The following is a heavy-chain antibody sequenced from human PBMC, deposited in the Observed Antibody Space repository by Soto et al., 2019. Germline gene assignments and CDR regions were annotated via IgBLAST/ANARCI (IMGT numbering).Heavy chain of an antibody. CDR3: AKDLAGYSSSWYGDKYYYYGMDV. CDR1: GFTFSSYA. J-gene: IGHJ6*02. Sequence: EVQLLESGGGLVQPGGSLRLSCAASGFTFSSYAMSWVRQAPGKGQEWVSAISGSGGSTYYADSVKGRFTISRDNSKNTLYLQMNSLRAEDTAVYYCAKDLAGYSSSWYGDKYYYYGMDVWGQGTTVTVSS. D-gene: IGHD6-13*01. V-gene: IGHV3-23*01. CDR2: ISGSGGST.